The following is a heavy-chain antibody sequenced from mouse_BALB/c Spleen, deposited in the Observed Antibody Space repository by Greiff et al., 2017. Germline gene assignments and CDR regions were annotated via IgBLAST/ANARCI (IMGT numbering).Heavy chain of an antibody. Sequence: VKLVESGPGLVQPSQSLSITCTVSGFSLTSYGVHWVRQSPGKGLEWLGVIWSGGSTDYNAAFISRLSISKDNSKSQVFFKMNSLQANDTAIYYCARKGGGYYVDAMDYWGQGTSVTVSS. J-gene: IGHJ4*01. CDR3: ARKGGGYYVDAMDY. D-gene: IGHD2-3*01. CDR1: GFSLTSYG. CDR2: IWSGGST. V-gene: IGHV2-2*02.